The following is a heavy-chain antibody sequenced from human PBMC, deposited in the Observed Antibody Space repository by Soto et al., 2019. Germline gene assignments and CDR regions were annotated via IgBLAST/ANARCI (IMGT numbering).Heavy chain of an antibody. D-gene: IGHD6-13*01. CDR2: IIPVFGTP. Sequence: QVQLEQSGSEVKKSGSSVKVSCKASGYSFSSHAITWVRQAPGHGLEWMGGIIPVFGTPSYEHKFQGRVTIYADKSTNTSKLELRSLRSEDTAVYYCARGGALSTSWYWGDGLDSWGQGTQVTVSS. J-gene: IGHJ4*02. CDR3: ARGGALSTSWYWGDGLDS. CDR1: GYSFSSHA. V-gene: IGHV1-69*06.